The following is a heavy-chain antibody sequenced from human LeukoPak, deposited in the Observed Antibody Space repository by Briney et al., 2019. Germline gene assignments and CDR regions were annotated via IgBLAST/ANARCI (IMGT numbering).Heavy chain of an antibody. CDR2: INSDGSST. CDR1: GFTFSSYW. Sequence: GGSLRLSCAASGFTFSSYWMHWVRHAPGKGLVWVSRINSDGSSTSYADSVKGRFTISRGNAKNTLYLQMNSLRAEDTAVYYCAREFFQAGNGFDYWGQGTLVTVSS. CDR3: AREFFQAGNGFDY. D-gene: IGHD6-19*01. J-gene: IGHJ4*02. V-gene: IGHV3-74*01.